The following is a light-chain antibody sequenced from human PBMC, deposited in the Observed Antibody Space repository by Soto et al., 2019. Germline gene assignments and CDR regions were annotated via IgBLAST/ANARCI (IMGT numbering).Light chain of an antibody. CDR2: DVS. CDR1: QSVSSN. V-gene: IGKV3D-15*01. Sequence: EIVMTQSPATLTVSPGERATLSCRASQSVSSNFAWYQQRPAQAPRLLIYDVSTRATGVPTRFSGSGSGTEFTLTISSLQSEDFAVYYCQQYNNWPRGTFGGGTKVEIK. CDR3: QQYNNWPRGT. J-gene: IGKJ4*01.